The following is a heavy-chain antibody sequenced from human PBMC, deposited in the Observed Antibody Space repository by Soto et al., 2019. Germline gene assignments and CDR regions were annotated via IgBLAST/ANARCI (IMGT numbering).Heavy chain of an antibody. CDR3: ARQRSITIFGVALDAFDI. J-gene: IGHJ3*02. V-gene: IGHV4-39*01. CDR2: IYYSGST. CDR1: GGSISSSSYY. D-gene: IGHD3-3*01. Sequence: SETLSLTCTVSGGSISSSSYYWGWIRQPPGKGLEWIGSIYYSGSTYYNPSLKSRVTISVATSKNQFSLKLSSVTAADTAVYYCARQRSITIFGVALDAFDIWGQGTMVTVSS.